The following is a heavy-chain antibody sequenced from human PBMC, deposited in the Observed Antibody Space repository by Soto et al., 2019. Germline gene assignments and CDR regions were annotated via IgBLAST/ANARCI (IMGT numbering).Heavy chain of an antibody. V-gene: IGHV3-48*01. Sequence: GGSLRLSCAASGFTFSSYSMNWVRQAPGKGLEWVSYISSSSSTIYYADSVKGRFTISRDNAKNSLYLQMNSLRAEDTAVYYCARAHSVVETGYYYYYYMDVWGKGTTVTVSS. J-gene: IGHJ6*03. CDR2: ISSSSSTI. CDR3: ARAHSVVETGYYYYYYMDV. CDR1: GFTFSSYS. D-gene: IGHD2-21*02.